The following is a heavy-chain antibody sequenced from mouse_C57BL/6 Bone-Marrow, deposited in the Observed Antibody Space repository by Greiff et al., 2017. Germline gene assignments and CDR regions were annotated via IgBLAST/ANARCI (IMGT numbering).Heavy chain of an antibody. D-gene: IGHD1-1*01. CDR1: GYTFTDPT. J-gene: IGHJ3*01. CDR3: ARMDYYGSSYGFAY. CDR2: IYPRDGST. Sequence: QVQLQQSDAELVKPGASVKISCKASGYTFTDPTIHWMKQRPEQGLEWIGYIYPRDGSTKYNENFKGKATLTADKSSSTAYMQLNSLTSEDSAVYFCARMDYYGSSYGFAYWGEGTLVTVSA. V-gene: IGHV1-78*01.